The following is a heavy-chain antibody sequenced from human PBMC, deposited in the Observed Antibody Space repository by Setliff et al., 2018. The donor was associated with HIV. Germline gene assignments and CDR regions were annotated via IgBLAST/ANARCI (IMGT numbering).Heavy chain of an antibody. CDR1: GGSFSGYY. Sequence: SETLSLTCAVYGGSFSGYYWSWIRQPPGKGLEWIGEINHSGRTNYNPSLKSRVTISVDTSKNQFSLKLSSATAADTAVYYCARGGRSLAAQTWFDPWGQGTLVTVSS. CDR3: ARGGRSLAAQTWFDP. V-gene: IGHV4-34*01. J-gene: IGHJ5*02. CDR2: INHSGRT. D-gene: IGHD6-6*01.